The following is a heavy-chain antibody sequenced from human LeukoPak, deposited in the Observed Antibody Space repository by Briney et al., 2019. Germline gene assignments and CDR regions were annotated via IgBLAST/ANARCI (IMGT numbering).Heavy chain of an antibody. Sequence: ASVKVSCKASGYTFTSYYMHWERQAPGQGLEWMGIINPSGGSTSYAQKFQGRVTVTRDTSTSTVHMEPSGLRSEDTAVYYCARDQEGFDYWGQGTLVTVSS. CDR3: ARDQEGFDY. CDR2: INPSGGST. CDR1: GYTFTSYY. V-gene: IGHV1-46*01. J-gene: IGHJ4*02.